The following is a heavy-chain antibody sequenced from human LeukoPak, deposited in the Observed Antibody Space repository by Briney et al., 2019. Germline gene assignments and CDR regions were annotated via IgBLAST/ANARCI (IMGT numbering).Heavy chain of an antibody. CDR3: AKALGYCSSTSCSTYYYYYMDV. CDR1: GFTFSSYA. J-gene: IGHJ6*03. CDR2: ISGSGGST. D-gene: IGHD2-2*01. V-gene: IGHV3-23*01. Sequence: GGSLRLSCAASGFTFSSYAMSWVRQAPGKGREWVSAISGSGGSTYYADSVKGRFTISRDNSKNTLYLQMNSLRAEDTAVYYCAKALGYCSSTSCSTYYYYYMDVWGKGTTVTVSS.